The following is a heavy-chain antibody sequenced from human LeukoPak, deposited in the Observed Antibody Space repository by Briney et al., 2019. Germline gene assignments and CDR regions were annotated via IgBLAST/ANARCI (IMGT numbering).Heavy chain of an antibody. V-gene: IGHV3-66*01. Sequence: QTGGSLRLSCAASGFTVSSNYMSWVRQAPGKGLEWVSVIYSGGSTYYADSVKGRFTISRDNSKNTLYLQMNSLRAEDTAVYYCARDRAEPYSGYDFGYYYYGMDVWGQGTTVTVSS. D-gene: IGHD5-12*01. J-gene: IGHJ6*02. CDR3: ARDRAEPYSGYDFGYYYYGMDV. CDR2: IYSGGST. CDR1: GFTVSSNY.